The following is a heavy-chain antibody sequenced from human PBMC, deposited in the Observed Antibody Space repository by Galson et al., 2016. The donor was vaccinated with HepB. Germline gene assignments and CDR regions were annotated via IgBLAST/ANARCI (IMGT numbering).Heavy chain of an antibody. CDR2: ISGYNGNT. Sequence: SVKVSCKASGYAYINYGITWVRQAPGQGLEWMGWISGYNGNTNYAQKLQGRVTMTTDTSTSTAYMELRSLRSDDTAVYYCARDRAPGRYCTSTNCYVYYGMDVWGQGTTVTVSS. CDR3: ARDRAPGRYCTSTNCYVYYGMDV. V-gene: IGHV1-18*01. CDR1: GYAYINYG. D-gene: IGHD2-2*01. J-gene: IGHJ6*02.